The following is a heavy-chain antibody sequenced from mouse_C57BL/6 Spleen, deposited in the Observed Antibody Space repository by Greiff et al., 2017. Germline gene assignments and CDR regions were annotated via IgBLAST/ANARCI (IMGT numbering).Heavy chain of an antibody. J-gene: IGHJ4*01. D-gene: IGHD3-1*01. CDR2: IHPNSGST. Sequence: QVQLQQPGAELVKPGASVKLSCKASGYTFTSYWMHWVKQRPGQGLEWIGMIHPNSGSTNYNEKFKSKATLTVDKSSSTAYMQLSSLTSEDSAVYYCARHGKGLHVGYAMDYWGQGTSVTVSS. CDR3: ARHGKGLHVGYAMDY. V-gene: IGHV1-64*01. CDR1: GYTFTSYW.